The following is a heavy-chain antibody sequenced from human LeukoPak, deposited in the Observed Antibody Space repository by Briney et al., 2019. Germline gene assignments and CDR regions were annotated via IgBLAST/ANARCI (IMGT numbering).Heavy chain of an antibody. V-gene: IGHV4-34*01. CDR2: INHSGST. CDR1: GGSFSGYY. CDR3: ARRVGSVVRGVIDY. Sequence: SETLSLSCAVYGGSFSGYYWGWIRQPPGKGLEWIGEINHSGSTNYNPSLKSRVTISVDTSKNQFSLKLSSVTAADTAVYYCARRVGSVVRGVIDYWGQGTLVTVSS. J-gene: IGHJ4*02. D-gene: IGHD3-10*01.